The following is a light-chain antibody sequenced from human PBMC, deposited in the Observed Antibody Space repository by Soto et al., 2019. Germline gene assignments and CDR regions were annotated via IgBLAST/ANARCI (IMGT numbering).Light chain of an antibody. Sequence: QSVLTQPASVSGSPGQSIAISCTGTSSDIGAYDYVSCYQQHPDKAPKLMIYEVSNRPSGVSNRFSGSKSVNTATLTISGLQAEYEADYYCSSHTSSNTRIFGTGTKLTVL. V-gene: IGLV2-14*03. CDR3: SSHTSSNTRI. CDR2: EVS. J-gene: IGLJ1*01. CDR1: SSDIGAYDY.